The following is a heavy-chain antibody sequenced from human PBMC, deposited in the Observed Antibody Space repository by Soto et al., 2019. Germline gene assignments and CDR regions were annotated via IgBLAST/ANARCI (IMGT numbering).Heavy chain of an antibody. Sequence: QVQLVESGGGVVQPGRSLRLSCAASGLTFSRYAMHWVRQAPGKGLEWVAVIIYDASNKHYADSVQGRFTISRDNSKNTLYLQMNSLRAEDTAVYYCAAEFGNKGYDGHDYWGQGTLVTVSS. CDR1: GLTFSRYA. V-gene: IGHV3-30*04. J-gene: IGHJ4*02. CDR3: AAEFGNKGYDGHDY. CDR2: IIYDASNK. D-gene: IGHD5-12*01.